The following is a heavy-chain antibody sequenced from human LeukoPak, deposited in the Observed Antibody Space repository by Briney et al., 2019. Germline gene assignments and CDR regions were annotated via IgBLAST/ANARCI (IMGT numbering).Heavy chain of an antibody. D-gene: IGHD2/OR15-2a*01. Sequence: SVKVSCKASGGTFSSYAISWVRQAPGQGLEWMGRIIPILGIANYAQKFQGRVTITADKSTSTAYMELSSLRSEDTAVYYCATEPFGRQRSVIFSIYWGQGTLVTVSS. V-gene: IGHV1-69*04. CDR2: IIPILGIA. J-gene: IGHJ4*02. CDR1: GGTFSSYA. CDR3: ATEPFGRQRSVIFSIY.